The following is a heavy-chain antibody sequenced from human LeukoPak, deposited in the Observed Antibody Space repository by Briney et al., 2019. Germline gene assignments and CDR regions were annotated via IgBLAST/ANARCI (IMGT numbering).Heavy chain of an antibody. CDR1: GDSISNTNFY. CDR2: IYYTGRT. CDR3: ARGEGDCSSTSCYLGLYYYYYMDV. D-gene: IGHD2-2*01. J-gene: IGHJ6*03. V-gene: IGHV4-30-4*02. Sequence: SETLSLTCTVSGDSISNTNFYWSWIRQPPGKGLEWIAYIYYTGRTYYNPSLKSRVTISLDTSKNQFSLKLSSVTAADTAVYYCARGEGDCSSTSCYLGLYYYYYMDVWGKGTTVTVSS.